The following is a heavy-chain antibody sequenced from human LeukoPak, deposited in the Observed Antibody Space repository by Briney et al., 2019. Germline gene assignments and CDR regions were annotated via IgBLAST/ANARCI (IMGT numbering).Heavy chain of an antibody. CDR1: GFTFSSYS. Sequence: GGSLRLSCAASGFTFSSYSMNWVRQAPGMGLEWVSSISSSSRYIYYADSVKGRFTISRDNAKNSLYLQMNSLRAEDTAVYYCAREMRRDGDYVVYYYYYGMDVWGQGTTVTVSS. D-gene: IGHD4-17*01. J-gene: IGHJ6*02. V-gene: IGHV3-21*01. CDR2: ISSSSRYI. CDR3: AREMRRDGDYVVYYYYYGMDV.